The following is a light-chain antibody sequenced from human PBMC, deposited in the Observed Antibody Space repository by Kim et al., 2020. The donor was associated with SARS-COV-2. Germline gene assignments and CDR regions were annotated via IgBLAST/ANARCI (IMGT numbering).Light chain of an antibody. CDR1: ETIGTD. CDR3: QQSYSDSWT. J-gene: IGKJ1*01. CDR2: SAS. V-gene: IGKV1-39*01. Sequence: SASVGDRISISGRASETIGTDLNWYQHKQGTAPKLLIYSASRLQTGVPSRFSGSGSGTDFTLTISSLQPGDFATYYCQQSYSDSWTFGQGTKLEIK.